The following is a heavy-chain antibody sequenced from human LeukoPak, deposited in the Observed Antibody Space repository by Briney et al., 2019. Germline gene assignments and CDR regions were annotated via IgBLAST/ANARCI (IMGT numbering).Heavy chain of an antibody. V-gene: IGHV3-33*01. CDR3: ARVSESGNSDY. Sequence: PGGALRLSCAAPGFNFTSHGIHWVRQVPGKGLDWEAVIWYDGKNKHYADSVKGRFTISRDTSKNTVYLQMSSLRAEDTAVYYCARVSESGNSDYWGQGTLVTVSS. CDR1: GFNFTSHG. D-gene: IGHD4-23*01. CDR2: IWYDGKNK. J-gene: IGHJ4*02.